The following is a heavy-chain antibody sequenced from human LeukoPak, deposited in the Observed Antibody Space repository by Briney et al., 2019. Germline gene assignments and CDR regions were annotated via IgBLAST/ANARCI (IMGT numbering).Heavy chain of an antibody. D-gene: IGHD6-19*01. CDR3: AKDGQLGVAGPTDY. CDR1: GFTFSSYG. CDR2: ISYDGSNK. J-gene: IGHJ4*02. V-gene: IGHV3-30*18. Sequence: GRSLRLSCAASGFTFSSYGMHWVRQAPGKGLEWVAVISYDGSNKYYADSVKGRFTISRDNSKNTLYLQMNSLRAEDTAVYYCAKDGQLGVAGPTDYWGQGTLVTVSS.